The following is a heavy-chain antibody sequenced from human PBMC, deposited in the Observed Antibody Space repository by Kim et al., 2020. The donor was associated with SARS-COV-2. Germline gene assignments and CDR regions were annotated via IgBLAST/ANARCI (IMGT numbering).Heavy chain of an antibody. Sequence: GGSLRLSCSASGFTFSSYAMHWVRQAPGKGLEYVSAISSNGGSTYYADSVKGRFTISRDNSKNTLYLQMSSLRAEDTAVYYCVKDPPTSYGSGSYRYYYYYGMDVWGQGTTVTVSS. CDR1: GFTFSSYA. CDR2: ISSNGGST. J-gene: IGHJ6*02. V-gene: IGHV3-64D*09. D-gene: IGHD3-10*01. CDR3: VKDPPTSYGSGSYRYYYYYGMDV.